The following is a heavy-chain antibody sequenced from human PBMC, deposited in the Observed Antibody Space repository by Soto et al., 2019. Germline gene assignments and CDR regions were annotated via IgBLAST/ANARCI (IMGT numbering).Heavy chain of an antibody. CDR2: IIPILGIA. CDR1: GGTYRSYT. CDR3: ARDLAAGDY. J-gene: IGHJ4*02. V-gene: IGHV1-69*04. Sequence: GASVKVSCKGAGGTYRSYTISWVRQAPGQGLEWMGRIIPILGIANYAQKFQGRVTLTMDTSTRTVYMELSSLRFDDTAVYYCARDLAAGDYWGQGTLVTVSS. D-gene: IGHD6-13*01.